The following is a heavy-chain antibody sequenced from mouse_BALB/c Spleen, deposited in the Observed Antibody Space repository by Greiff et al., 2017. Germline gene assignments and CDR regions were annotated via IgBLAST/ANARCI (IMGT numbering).Heavy chain of an antibody. V-gene: IGHV5-12-1*01. Sequence: EVKLVESGGGLVKPGGSLKLSCAASGFAFSSYDMSWVRQTPEKRLEWVAYISSGGGSTYYPDTVKGRFTISRDNAKNTLYLQMSSLKSEDTAMYYCARGRDWYFDVWGAGTTVTVSS. CDR3: ARGRDWYFDV. CDR2: ISSGGGST. CDR1: GFAFSSYD. J-gene: IGHJ1*01.